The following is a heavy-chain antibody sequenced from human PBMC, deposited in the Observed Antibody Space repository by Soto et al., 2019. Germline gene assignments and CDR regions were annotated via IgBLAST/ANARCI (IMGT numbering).Heavy chain of an antibody. V-gene: IGHV3-30*18. CDR2: ISYDGSNK. D-gene: IGHD3-9*01. CDR3: ANGYDISTVVGGAFEF. Sequence: QPGGSLRLSCAASGFTFSSYGMHWVRQAPGKGLEWVAVISYDGSNKYYADSVKGRFTISRDNSKNMLYLQINSLRAEDTAVYYCANGYDISTVVGGAFEFWGQGTMVTVSS. CDR1: GFTFSSYG. J-gene: IGHJ3*01.